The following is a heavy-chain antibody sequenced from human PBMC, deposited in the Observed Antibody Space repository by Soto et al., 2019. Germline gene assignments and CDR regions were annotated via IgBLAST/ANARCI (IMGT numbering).Heavy chain of an antibody. J-gene: IGHJ4*02. V-gene: IGHV4-34*01. CDR1: GGSFSGYY. D-gene: IGHD3-22*01. Sequence: PSETLSLTCAVYGGSFSGYYWSWIRQPPGKGLEWIGEINHSGSTNYNPSLKSRVTISVDTSKNQFSLKLSSVTAADTAVYYCARADPYYYDSSGYYPGNYWGQGTLVTVSS. CDR2: INHSGST. CDR3: ARADPYYYDSSGYYPGNY.